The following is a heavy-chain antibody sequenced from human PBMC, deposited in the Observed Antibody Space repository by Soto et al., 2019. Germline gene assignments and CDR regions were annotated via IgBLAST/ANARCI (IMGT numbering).Heavy chain of an antibody. CDR3: ARGEYCSGGSCYPGGVFDY. D-gene: IGHD2-15*01. Sequence: QVQLVQSGAEVKKPGSSVKVSCKASGGTFSSYAISWVRQAPGQGLEWMGGIIPIFGTANYAQKFQGRVTMTRDTSTSTVYMELSSLRSEDTAVYYCARGEYCSGGSCYPGGVFDYWGQGTLVTVSS. CDR1: GGTFSSYA. J-gene: IGHJ4*02. V-gene: IGHV1-69*06. CDR2: IIPIFGTA.